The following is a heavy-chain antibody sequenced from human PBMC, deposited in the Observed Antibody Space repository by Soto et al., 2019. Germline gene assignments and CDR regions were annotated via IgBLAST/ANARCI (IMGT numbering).Heavy chain of an antibody. J-gene: IGHJ4*02. V-gene: IGHV3-7*01. CDR1: GFTFSSYW. Sequence: EVQLVESGGGLVQPGGSLRLSCAASGFTFSSYWMSWVRQAPGKGLEWVANIKQDGSEKYYVDSVKGRFTISRDNAKNSLYLQMNSLRAEDTAVYYCARPGDYDFWSGYYNRGLVYFDYWGQGTLVTVSS. CDR3: ARPGDYDFWSGYYNRGLVYFDY. D-gene: IGHD3-3*01. CDR2: IKQDGSEK.